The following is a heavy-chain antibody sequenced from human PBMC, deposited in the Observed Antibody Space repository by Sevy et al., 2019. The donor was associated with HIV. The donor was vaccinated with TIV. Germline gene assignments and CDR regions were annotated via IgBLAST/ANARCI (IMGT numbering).Heavy chain of an antibody. Sequence: SQTLSLTCSISGDSVSSNSAAWNWIRQSPSRGLEWLGRTYYRSKWYNDYAVTVKSRITINPDTSKNQFSLQLNLVTPEDTAVYYCARGGWCSSTSCYYYYGMDVWGQGTTVTVSS. V-gene: IGHV6-1*01. CDR1: GDSVSSNSAA. J-gene: IGHJ6*02. CDR3: ARGGWCSSTSCYYYYGMDV. D-gene: IGHD2-2*01. CDR2: TYYRSKWYN.